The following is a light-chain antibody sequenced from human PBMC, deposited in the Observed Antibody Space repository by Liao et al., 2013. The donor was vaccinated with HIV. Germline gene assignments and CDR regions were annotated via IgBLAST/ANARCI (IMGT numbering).Light chain of an antibody. CDR2: KDS. V-gene: IGLV3-25*03. J-gene: IGLJ2*01. CDR3: QSSDSSGGDVV. CDR1: TLAKQY. Sequence: SYELTQPPSVSVSPGQTARITCSGNTLAKQYAYWYQQKPGQAPVLVIYKDSERPSGIPERFSGSSSGTTVTLTISGVQAEDEADYYCQSSDSSGGDVVFGGGTKLTVL.